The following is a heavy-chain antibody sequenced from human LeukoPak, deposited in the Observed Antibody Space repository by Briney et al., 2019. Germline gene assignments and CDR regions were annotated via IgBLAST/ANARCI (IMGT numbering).Heavy chain of an antibody. CDR1: GFTFSSYA. Sequence: GGSLRLSCAASGFTFSSYAMHWVRQAPGKGLEWVAVISYDGSNKYYADSVKGRFTISRDNSKNTLYLQMNSLRAEDTAIYYCVKEGNYYGSGTRPDAFDIWGQGTMVTVSS. CDR3: VKEGNYYGSGTRPDAFDI. D-gene: IGHD3-10*01. CDR2: ISYDGSNK. V-gene: IGHV3-30-3*01. J-gene: IGHJ3*02.